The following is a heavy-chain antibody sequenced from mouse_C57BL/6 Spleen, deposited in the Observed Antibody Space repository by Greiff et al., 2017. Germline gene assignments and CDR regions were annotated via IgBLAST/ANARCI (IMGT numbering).Heavy chain of an antibody. J-gene: IGHJ2*01. CDR1: GFTFSSYA. Sequence: EVMLVESGEGLVKPGGSLKLSCAASGFTFSSYAMSWVRQTPEKRLEWVAYISSGGDYIYYADTVKGRFTISRDNARNTLYLQMSSLKSEDTAMYYCTRDRNWDAYFDYWGQGTTLTVSS. CDR2: ISSGGDYI. D-gene: IGHD4-1*02. CDR3: TRDRNWDAYFDY. V-gene: IGHV5-9-1*02.